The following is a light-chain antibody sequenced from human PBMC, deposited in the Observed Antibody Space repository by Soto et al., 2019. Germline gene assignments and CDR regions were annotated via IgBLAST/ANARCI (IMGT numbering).Light chain of an antibody. V-gene: IGKV3-15*01. CDR3: QQYNNWFSIT. J-gene: IGKJ5*01. CDR2: GAS. Sequence: IVMTQSPATLSVSPGERATLSCRASQSASGNLAWYQQKPGQAPRLLIYGASTRANGIPARFSGSGSGAEFTLTISSLQSEDFAVYYCQQYNNWFSITFGQGTRLEIK. CDR1: QSASGN.